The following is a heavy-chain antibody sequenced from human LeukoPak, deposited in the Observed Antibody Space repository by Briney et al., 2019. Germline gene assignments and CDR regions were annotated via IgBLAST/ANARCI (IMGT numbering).Heavy chain of an antibody. Sequence: GGSLRLSCAASGFTFSDYYMSWIRQAPGKGLEWVSYISSSGSTIYYADSVKGRFTISRDNAKDSLYLQMNSLRAEDTAVYYCARDNYGDYFALPDDYWGQGTLVTVSS. J-gene: IGHJ4*02. V-gene: IGHV3-11*01. CDR1: GFTFSDYY. CDR3: ARDNYGDYFALPDDY. D-gene: IGHD4-17*01. CDR2: ISSSGSTI.